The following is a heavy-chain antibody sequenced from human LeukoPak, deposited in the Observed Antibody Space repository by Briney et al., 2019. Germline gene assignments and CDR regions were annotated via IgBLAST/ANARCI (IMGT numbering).Heavy chain of an antibody. J-gene: IGHJ4*02. CDR2: IYYSGIT. V-gene: IGHV4-31*03. Sequence: PSQTLSLTCTVSGGSISSGGYYWSWIRQHPGKGLEWIGYIYYSGITYYNPSLKSRVTISVDTSKNQFSLRLSSVTAADTAVYYCARVLTSKLALDYWGQGTLVTVSS. D-gene: IGHD1-1*01. CDR3: ARVLTSKLALDY. CDR1: GGSISSGGYY.